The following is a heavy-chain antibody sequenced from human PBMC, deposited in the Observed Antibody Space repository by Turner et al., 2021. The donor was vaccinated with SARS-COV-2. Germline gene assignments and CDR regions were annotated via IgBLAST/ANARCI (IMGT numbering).Heavy chain of an antibody. D-gene: IGHD3-22*01. V-gene: IGHV3-23*01. CDR1: GCTFSSYA. J-gene: IGHJ4*02. CDR2: ISGSGGTT. Sequence: EVQLLESGGGLVQPGGSLRLSCAASGCTFSSYAMSWDRQAPGKGLEWVSAISGSGGTTYYADSVKGRFTISRDNSKNTLFLQMNSLRAEDTAVYYCAKADRVMIVVVITLFDYWGQGTLVTVSS. CDR3: AKADRVMIVVVITLFDY.